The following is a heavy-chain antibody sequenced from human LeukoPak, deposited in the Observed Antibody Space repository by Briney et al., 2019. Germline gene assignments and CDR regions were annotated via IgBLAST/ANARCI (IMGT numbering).Heavy chain of an antibody. J-gene: IGHJ4*02. D-gene: IGHD4-23*01. CDR2: IHTYTGNP. CDR3: ARVRTTVVTPDFDY. V-gene: IGHV7-4-1*02. CDR1: GYTFTSYA. Sequence: EASVKDSCKASGYTFTSYAMNWVRQAPGQGLEWMGWIHTYTGNPTYAQGFTGRFVFSLDTSVSTAYLQISSLKAEDTAVYYCARVRTTVVTPDFDYWGQGTQVTVSS.